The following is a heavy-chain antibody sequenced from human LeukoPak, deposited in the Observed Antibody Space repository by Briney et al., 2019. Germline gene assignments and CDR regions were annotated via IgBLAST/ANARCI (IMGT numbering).Heavy chain of an antibody. Sequence: GGSLRLSCAASGFTFSNYWMHWVRQAPGKGLVWVSCINSDGSSTTSAASVKGRFTLSRDNAKNTLYLQMNSLRAEDTAVYYCPKGGATVIDYWGQGTLVTVSS. D-gene: IGHD4-17*01. J-gene: IGHJ4*02. CDR2: INSDGSST. CDR3: PKGGATVIDY. CDR1: GFTFSNYW. V-gene: IGHV3-74*01.